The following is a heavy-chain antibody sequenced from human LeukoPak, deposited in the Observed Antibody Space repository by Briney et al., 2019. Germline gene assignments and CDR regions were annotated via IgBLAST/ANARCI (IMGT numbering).Heavy chain of an antibody. CDR2: ISGIGGST. D-gene: IGHD2-2*01. Sequence: GGSLRLSCAASGFTFSSYGMHWVRQAPGKGLEWVSTISGIGGSTYYADSVKGRFTISRDNSKNTLYVQINSLRAEDTAVYYCAKDYGSSSNRYFFDCWGQGTLVTVSS. V-gene: IGHV3-23*01. J-gene: IGHJ4*02. CDR1: GFTFSSYG. CDR3: AKDYGSSSNRYFFDC.